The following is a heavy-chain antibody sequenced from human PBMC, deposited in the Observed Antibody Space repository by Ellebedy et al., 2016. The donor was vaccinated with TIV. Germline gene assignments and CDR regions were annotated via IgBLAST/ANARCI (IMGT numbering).Heavy chain of an antibody. CDR1: GFTFSNYW. D-gene: IGHD4-17*01. CDR3: ARAYPAVNDWYFDL. J-gene: IGHJ2*01. Sequence: GESLKISCVAPGFTFSNYWMYWVRQPPGGGLEWLSRITSDGSGITYADSVKGRLNMYRDNAKNTVFLQMNSLRAEDTAVYYCARAYPAVNDWYFDLWGRGTLVTVSS. CDR2: ITSDGSGI. V-gene: IGHV3-74*01.